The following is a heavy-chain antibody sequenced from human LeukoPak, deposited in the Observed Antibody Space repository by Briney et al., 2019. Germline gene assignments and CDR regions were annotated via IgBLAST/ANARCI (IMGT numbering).Heavy chain of an antibody. V-gene: IGHV5-51*01. J-gene: IGHJ5*02. CDR1: GYIFTSYW. Sequence: GESLKISCKGSGYIFTSYWIGGGRQMPGKGLEWMGIIYPGDSDTTYSPSFQGQVTISADKSISTAYLQWSSLQASDTAMYYCAILVREPYDSSGYYGSWGQGTLVTVSS. CDR2: IYPGDSDT. D-gene: IGHD3-22*01. CDR3: AILVREPYDSSGYYGS.